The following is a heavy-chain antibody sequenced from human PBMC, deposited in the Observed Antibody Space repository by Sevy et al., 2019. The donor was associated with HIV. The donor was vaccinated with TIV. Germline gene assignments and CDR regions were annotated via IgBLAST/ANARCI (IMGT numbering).Heavy chain of an antibody. D-gene: IGHD3-3*01. CDR2: ISSSGDTT. CDR1: GFTVSSFE. Sequence: GGSLRLSCAASGFTVSSFEMNWVRQAPGKGLEWVSYISSSGDTTDYADSVRGRFTISRDNAKKSLYLQMNSLRAEDTAIYYSAKRGGQYDLGMDVWGQWTTVTVSS. CDR3: AKRGGQYDLGMDV. J-gene: IGHJ6*02. V-gene: IGHV3-48*03.